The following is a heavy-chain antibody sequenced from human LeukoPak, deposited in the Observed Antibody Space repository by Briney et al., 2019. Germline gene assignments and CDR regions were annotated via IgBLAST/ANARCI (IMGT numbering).Heavy chain of an antibody. J-gene: IGHJ4*02. V-gene: IGHV3-23*01. CDR3: AKGGLGGGRYYGSGSYSANDY. D-gene: IGHD3-10*01. Sequence: PGGSLRLSCAASGFTFSSYAMSWVRQAPGKGLEWVSAISGSGGSTYYADSVKGRFTISRDNSKNTLYLQMNSLRAEDTAVYYCAKGGLGGGRYYGSGSYSANDYWGQGTLVTVSS. CDR2: ISGSGGST. CDR1: GFTFSSYA.